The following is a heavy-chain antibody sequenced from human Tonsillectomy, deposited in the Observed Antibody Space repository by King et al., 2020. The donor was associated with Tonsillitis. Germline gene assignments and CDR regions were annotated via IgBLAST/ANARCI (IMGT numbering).Heavy chain of an antibody. CDR3: ARHNDFWSGRYNWFDP. CDR1: GGSITNYY. CDR2: VLYSGST. D-gene: IGHD3-3*01. J-gene: IGHJ5*02. Sequence: VQLQESGPGLVKPSETLSLTCSVSGGSITNYYWSWIRQPPGKGLEWIGYVLYSGSTNYNPSLKSRVTISVDSSKNQFSLNLSSVTAADTAVYYWARHNDFWSGRYNWFDPWGQGTLVTVSS. V-gene: IGHV4-59*01.